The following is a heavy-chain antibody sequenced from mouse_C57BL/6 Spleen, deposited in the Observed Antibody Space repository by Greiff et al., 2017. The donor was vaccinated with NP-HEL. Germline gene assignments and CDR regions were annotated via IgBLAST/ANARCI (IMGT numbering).Heavy chain of an antibody. Sequence: VQLQQSGPELVKPGASVKISCKASGYTFTDYYMNWVKQSPGKSLVWIGDINPNNGGTSYNQKFKGKATLTVDKSSSTAYMELRSLTSEDSAVYYCASPHYYGSSYYWGQGTTLTVSS. CDR3: ASPHYYGSSYY. CDR1: GYTFTDYY. V-gene: IGHV1-26*01. J-gene: IGHJ2*01. CDR2: INPNNGGT. D-gene: IGHD1-1*01.